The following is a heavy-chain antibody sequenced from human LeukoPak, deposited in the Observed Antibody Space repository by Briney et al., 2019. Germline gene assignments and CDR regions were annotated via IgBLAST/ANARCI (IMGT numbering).Heavy chain of an antibody. CDR2: IIPIFGTA. D-gene: IGHD5-12*01. Sequence: GASVKVSCKASGGTFSSYAISWVRQAPGQGLEWMGRIIPIFGTANYAQKFQGRVTITTDESTSTAYMELSSLRSEDTAVYYCARGIDYFNDAFDIWGQGTMVTGSS. CDR1: GGTFSSYA. CDR3: ARGIDYFNDAFDI. J-gene: IGHJ3*02. V-gene: IGHV1-69*05.